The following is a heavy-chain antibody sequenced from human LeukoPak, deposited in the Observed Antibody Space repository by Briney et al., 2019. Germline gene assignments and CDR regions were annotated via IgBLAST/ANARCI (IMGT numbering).Heavy chain of an antibody. D-gene: IGHD3-9*01. J-gene: IGHJ6*03. V-gene: IGHV1-69*05. CDR3: ARDLRSWYDILTGYYYYYYYMDV. Sequence: GASVKVSCKASGGTFSSYAISWVRQAPGQGLEWMGRIIPIFGTANYAQKFQGRVTITTDESTSTAYMELSSLRSEDTAVYYCARDLRSWYDILTGYYYYYYYMDVWGKGTTVTVSS. CDR1: GGTFSSYA. CDR2: IIPIFGTA.